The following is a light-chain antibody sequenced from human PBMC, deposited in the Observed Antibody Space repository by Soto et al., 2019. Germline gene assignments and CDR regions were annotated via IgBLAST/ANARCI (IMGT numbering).Light chain of an antibody. CDR3: QQHSNWPLT. Sequence: EIVLIQSPATLSLSPEERATLSCRASQSVSSSLAWYQQNPGQAPRLLIFDASNRATGIPVRFSGSGSGTDFTLTISSLEPEDFTVYYCQQHSNWPLTFGGGTRVEIK. J-gene: IGKJ4*01. V-gene: IGKV3-11*01. CDR1: QSVSSS. CDR2: DAS.